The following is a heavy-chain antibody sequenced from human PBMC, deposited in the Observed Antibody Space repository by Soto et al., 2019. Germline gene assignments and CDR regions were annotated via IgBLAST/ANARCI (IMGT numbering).Heavy chain of an antibody. J-gene: IGHJ4*02. CDR3: ARGGRWLFDY. D-gene: IGHD5-12*01. CDR2: IYHSGST. V-gene: IGHV4-4*02. Sequence: QVQLEESGPGLVKPSGTLSLTCAVSGGSISTDNWWSWVRQPPGKGLEWVGEIYHSGSTNYNPSLKSRLTISIDKTKDQLSLDVRSVTAAGTAIYYCARGGRWLFDYWGQGTLVTVSS. CDR1: GGSISTDNW.